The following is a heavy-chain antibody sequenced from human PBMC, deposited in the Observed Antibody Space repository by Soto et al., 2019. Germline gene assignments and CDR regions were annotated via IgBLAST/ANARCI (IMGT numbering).Heavy chain of an antibody. V-gene: IGHV3-30-3*01. Sequence: VGSLILSGPASGFTCSHYCSHWVRHAPGQGLQWVALISYDGNKKDYAAPVPVRFSVSRDNSRNTLYLQVNSPRPEDTAVYDGARDGSPYGEPHDAFDIWGQGTLPTVSS. D-gene: IGHD4-17*01. J-gene: IGHJ3*02. CDR1: GFTCSHYC. CDR3: ARDGSPYGEPHDAFDI. CDR2: ISYDGNKK.